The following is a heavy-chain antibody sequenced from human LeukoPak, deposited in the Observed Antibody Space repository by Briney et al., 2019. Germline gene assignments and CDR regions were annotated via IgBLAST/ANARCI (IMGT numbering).Heavy chain of an antibody. CDR2: IYYSGST. J-gene: IGHJ6*03. Sequence: PSETLSLTCAVSGGSISSSNWWSWVRQPPGKGLEWIGYIYYSGSTNYNPSLKSRVTMSVDTSKNQFSLKLSSVTAADTAVYYCARAYDYYCYMDVWGKGTTVTVSS. CDR1: GGSISSSNW. CDR3: ARAYDYYCYMDV. V-gene: IGHV4-4*02.